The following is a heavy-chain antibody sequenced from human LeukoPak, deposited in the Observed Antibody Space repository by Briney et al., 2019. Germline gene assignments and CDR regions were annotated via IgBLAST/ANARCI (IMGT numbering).Heavy chain of an antibody. CDR2: IYYSGST. V-gene: IGHV4-39*07. Sequence: SETLSLTCTVSGGSISSSSYYWGWIRQPPGKGLEWIGSIYYSGSTYYNPSLKSRVTISVDTSKNQFSLKLSSVTAADTAVYYCARLPSVDFDYWGQGTLVTVSS. CDR3: ARLPSVDFDY. CDR1: GGSISSSSYY. J-gene: IGHJ4*02.